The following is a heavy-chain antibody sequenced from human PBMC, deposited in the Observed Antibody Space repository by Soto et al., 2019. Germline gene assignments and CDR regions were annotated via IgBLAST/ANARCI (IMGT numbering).Heavy chain of an antibody. CDR2: ISYDGSNK. CDR1: GFTFSSYG. D-gene: IGHD1-20*01. V-gene: IGHV3-30*18. CDR3: AKDLGITGTTYYFDY. Sequence: QVQLVESGGGVVQPGRSLRLSCAASGFTFSSYGMHWVRQAPGKGLEWVAVISYDGSNKYYADSVKGRFTISRDNSKNTLYLKMNSLRAEDTAVYYCAKDLGITGTTYYFDYWGQGTLVTVSS. J-gene: IGHJ4*02.